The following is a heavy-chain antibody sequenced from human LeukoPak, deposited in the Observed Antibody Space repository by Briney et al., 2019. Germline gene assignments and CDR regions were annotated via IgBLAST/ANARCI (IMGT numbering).Heavy chain of an antibody. CDR2: ISGSGGST. V-gene: IGHV3-23*01. CDR3: AKGPTSDAFDI. J-gene: IGHJ3*02. D-gene: IGHD2/OR15-2a*01. CDR1: GFTFNSYA. Sequence: GGSLRLSCAASGFTFNSYAMSWVRQAPRKGLEWVSAISGSGGSTYYADSVKGRFTISRDNCKNTLYLQMNSLRAEDTAVYYCAKGPTSDAFDIWGQGTMVTVSS.